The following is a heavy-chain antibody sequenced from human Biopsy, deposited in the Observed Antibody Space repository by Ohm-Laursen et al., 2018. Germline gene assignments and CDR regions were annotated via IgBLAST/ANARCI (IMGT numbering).Heavy chain of an antibody. V-gene: IGHV3-33*08. D-gene: IGHD3-10*01. Sequence: SLRLSCAASGFRFDNTGMHWVRQAPGKGLEWVAVIWYDGTDKFYADSVKGRFTTSRDNSKNTLYLHMNSLRAADTAVYYCARDRYYGSENYFSHYNMDVWGQGTTVTVSS. J-gene: IGHJ6*03. CDR3: ARDRYYGSENYFSHYNMDV. CDR1: GFRFDNTG. CDR2: IWYDGTDK.